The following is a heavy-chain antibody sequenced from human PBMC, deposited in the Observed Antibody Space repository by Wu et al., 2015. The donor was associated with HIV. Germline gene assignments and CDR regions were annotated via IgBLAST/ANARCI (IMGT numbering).Heavy chain of an antibody. CDR3: AREGWGRFLEWERLGATHGRVVGFDP. CDR2: INPSGGST. V-gene: IGHV1-46*03. J-gene: IGHJ5*02. CDR1: GYTFTSYY. Sequence: QVQLVQSGAEVKKPGASVKVSCKASGYTFTSYYMHWVRQAPGQGLEWMGIINPSGGSTSYAQKFQGRVTMTRDTSTSTVYMELSSLRSEDTAVYYCAREGWGRFLEWERLGATHGRVVGFDPWGQGTLGHRLL. D-gene: IGHD3-3*01.